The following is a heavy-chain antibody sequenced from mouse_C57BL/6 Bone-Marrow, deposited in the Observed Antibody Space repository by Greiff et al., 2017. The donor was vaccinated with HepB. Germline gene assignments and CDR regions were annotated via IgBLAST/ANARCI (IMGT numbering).Heavy chain of an antibody. D-gene: IGHD1-1*01. Sequence: EVKLVESGEGLVKPGGSLKLSCAASGFTFSSYAMSGVRQTLEKRLEWVAYISSGGDYIYYADTVKGRFTISRDNARNTLYLKMSSLKSDDTTMYYCTTAGYYGSLYSIHYWGQGTTLTVSS. CDR1: GFTFSSYA. CDR3: TTAGYYGSLYSIHY. CDR2: ISSGGDYI. J-gene: IGHJ2*01. V-gene: IGHV5-9-1*02.